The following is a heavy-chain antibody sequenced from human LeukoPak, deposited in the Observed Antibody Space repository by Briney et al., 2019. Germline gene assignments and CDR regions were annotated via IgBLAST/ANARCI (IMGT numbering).Heavy chain of an antibody. Sequence: SSETLSLTCTVSGGSIGSGTYYWGWIRQSPGKGLEWIGEINHSGSTNYNPSLKSRVTISVDTSKNQFSLKLSSVTAADTAVYYCARRREYYYGSGRPTNWFDPWGQGTLVTVSS. V-gene: IGHV4-39*07. J-gene: IGHJ5*02. CDR3: ARRREYYYGSGRPTNWFDP. CDR1: GGSIGSGTYY. D-gene: IGHD3-10*01. CDR2: INHSGST.